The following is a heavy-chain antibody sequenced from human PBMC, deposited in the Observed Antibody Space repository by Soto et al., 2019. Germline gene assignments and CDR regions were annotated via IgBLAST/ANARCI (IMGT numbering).Heavy chain of an antibody. CDR1: GGSISSYY. J-gene: IGHJ6*03. CDR3: ARRSVVVAATPYYYYYMDG. CDR2: IYYSGST. V-gene: IGHV4-59*08. D-gene: IGHD2-15*01. Sequence: SETLSLTCTVSGGSISSYYWSWIRQPPGKGLEWIGYIYYSGSTNYNPSLKSRVTISVDTSKNQFSLKLSSVTAADTAVYYCARRSVVVAATPYYYYYMDGWGKGNTVTFSS.